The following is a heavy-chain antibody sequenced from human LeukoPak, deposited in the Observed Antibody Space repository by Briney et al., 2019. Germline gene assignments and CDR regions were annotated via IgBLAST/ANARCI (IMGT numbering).Heavy chain of an antibody. CDR3: ARGSPQGGPAGNWFDP. CDR2: INAGNGNT. V-gene: IGHV1-3*01. J-gene: IGHJ5*02. D-gene: IGHD6-13*01. Sequence: ASVKVSCKASGYTFTSYAMHWVRQAPGQRLEWMGWINAGNGNTKYSQKFQGRVTITRDTSASTAYMELSSLRSEDTAVYYCARGSPQGGPAGNWFDPWGQGTLVTVSS. CDR1: GYTFTSYA.